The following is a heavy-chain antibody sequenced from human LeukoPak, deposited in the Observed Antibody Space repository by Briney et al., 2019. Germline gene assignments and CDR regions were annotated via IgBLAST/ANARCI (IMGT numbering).Heavy chain of an antibody. CDR1: GYTFSTFG. CDR2: ISGRSDDI. CDR3: ARDWDGRSDCFDP. D-gene: IGHD1-26*01. V-gene: IGHV1-18*01. Sequence: ASVKVSCKASGYTFSTFGISWVRQAPGHGLEWMGYISGRSDDINYAQNFEGRLTMTTDTSTSTAYMELVSLTSDDTAVYYCARDWDGRSDCFDPWGLGTLVIVSS. J-gene: IGHJ5*02.